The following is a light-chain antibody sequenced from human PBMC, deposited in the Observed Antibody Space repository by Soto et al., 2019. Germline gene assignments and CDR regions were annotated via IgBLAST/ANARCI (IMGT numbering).Light chain of an antibody. CDR1: QSISNH. CDR2: AAS. CDR3: QHYNSYSEA. J-gene: IGKJ1*01. V-gene: IGKV1-39*01. Sequence: DIQIPQYPASPSGSLEAIVIITYRASQSISNHLNWYQQKPGKAPKLLIFAASSLQSGVPSRFSGSRSGPDFTLTISSLQPEDFATYYCQHYNSYSEALGQATKV.